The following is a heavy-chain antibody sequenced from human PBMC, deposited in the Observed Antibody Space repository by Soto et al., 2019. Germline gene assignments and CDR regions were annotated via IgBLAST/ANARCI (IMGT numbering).Heavy chain of an antibody. Sequence: SETLSLTCAVYGGSFSGYYWSWIRQPPGKGLEWIGEINHSGGTNYNPSLKSRVTVSVDTSKNQFSLKLSSVTAADTAVYYCARSSGVCSGGSCTHYYYYMDVWGKGTTVTVSS. CDR2: INHSGGT. CDR1: GGSFSGYY. J-gene: IGHJ6*03. CDR3: ARSSGVCSGGSCTHYYYYMDV. D-gene: IGHD2-15*01. V-gene: IGHV4-34*01.